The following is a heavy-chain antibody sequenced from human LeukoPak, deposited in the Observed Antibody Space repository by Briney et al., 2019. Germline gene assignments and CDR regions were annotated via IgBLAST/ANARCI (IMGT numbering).Heavy chain of an antibody. CDR2: ISSSGSTI. CDR1: GFTFSSYE. J-gene: IGHJ5*02. D-gene: IGHD3-10*01. Sequence: GGSMRLSCAASGFTFSSYEMNWVRQAPGKGLEWVSYISSSGSTIYYADSVKGRFTISRDNAKNSLYLQMNRLRAEDTAVYYCARDPSFGDNWFDPWGQGTLVTVSS. V-gene: IGHV3-48*03. CDR3: ARDPSFGDNWFDP.